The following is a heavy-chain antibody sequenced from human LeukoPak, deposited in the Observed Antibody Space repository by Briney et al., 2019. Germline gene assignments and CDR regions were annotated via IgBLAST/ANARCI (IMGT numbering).Heavy chain of an antibody. Sequence: GESLKISCKGSGYSFTSYWIGWVRQMPGKGLEWMGIIYPGDSDTRYSPSFQGQVTISADKSISTAYLQWSSLKASDTAMYYCARTPKEGWELLRNAFDIWGQGTMVTVSS. CDR2: IYPGDSDT. J-gene: IGHJ3*02. CDR3: ARTPKEGWELLRNAFDI. D-gene: IGHD1-26*01. CDR1: GYSFTSYW. V-gene: IGHV5-51*01.